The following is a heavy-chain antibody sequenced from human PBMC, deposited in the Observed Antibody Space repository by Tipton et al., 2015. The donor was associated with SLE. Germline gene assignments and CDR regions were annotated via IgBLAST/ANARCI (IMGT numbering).Heavy chain of an antibody. Sequence: TLSLTCAVYGGSFSGYYWSWIRQPPGKGLEWIGYIYYSGSTNYNPSLKSRVTISVDTSKNQFSLKLSSVTAADTAVYYCARDRYGTLFDYWGQGTLVTVSS. CDR2: IYYSGST. J-gene: IGHJ4*02. CDR3: ARDRYGTLFDY. CDR1: GGSFSGYY. V-gene: IGHV4-59*01. D-gene: IGHD3-16*02.